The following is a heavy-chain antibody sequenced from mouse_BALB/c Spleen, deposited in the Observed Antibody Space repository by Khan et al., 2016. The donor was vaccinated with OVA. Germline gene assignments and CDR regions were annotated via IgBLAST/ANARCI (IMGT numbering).Heavy chain of an antibody. V-gene: IGHV5-6-4*01. CDR1: GFTFSTYT. CDR2: ISSGGSYT. CDR3: TRDGTLRAGYFDY. Sequence: EVELVESGGGFVKPGGSLKLSCAASGFTFSTYTMSWVRQTPEKRLEWVATISSGGSYTYYPDSVKGRFTISRDNAKNTLYLQMSSLQSEDTAMYYCTRDGTLRAGYFDYWGQGTTLTVSS. D-gene: IGHD1-1*01. J-gene: IGHJ2*01.